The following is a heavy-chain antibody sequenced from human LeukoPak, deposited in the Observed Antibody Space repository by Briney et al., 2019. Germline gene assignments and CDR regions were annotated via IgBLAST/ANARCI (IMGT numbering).Heavy chain of an antibody. CDR1: GFTFSSYG. J-gene: IGHJ5*02. V-gene: IGHV3-33*01. CDR3: ARDSLGTSSGWFDP. Sequence: GRSLRLSCAASGFTFSSYGMHWVRQAPGKALEWVAVIWSDGSNKYYADSVKGRFTISRDNSKNTLFLQMNTLRTEDTAVYYCARDSLGTSSGWFDPWGQGTLVTVSS. CDR2: IWSDGSNK. D-gene: IGHD6-19*01.